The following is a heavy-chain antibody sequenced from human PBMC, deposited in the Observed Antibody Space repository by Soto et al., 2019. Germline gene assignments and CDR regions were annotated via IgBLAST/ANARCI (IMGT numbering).Heavy chain of an antibody. V-gene: IGHV4-31*03. D-gene: IGHD1-1*01. CDR2: IYYSGLT. Sequence: KASETLSLTCTVSGGSISNAAYSWSWIRQHPGKGLERIGYIYYSGLTDYNPSLKSRLTISVDKSKNEFYLKMRSVTAADTATYYCARAVYCTTDNCWDDFYYYNLDVWGRGTSVTVSS. CDR3: ARAVYCTTDNCWDDFYYYNLDV. CDR1: GGSISNAAYS. J-gene: IGHJ6*02.